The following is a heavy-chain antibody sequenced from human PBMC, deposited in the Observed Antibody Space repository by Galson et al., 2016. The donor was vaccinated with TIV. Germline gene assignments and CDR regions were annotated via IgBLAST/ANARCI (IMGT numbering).Heavy chain of an antibody. Sequence: SLRLSCAASGFTFSSHWMHWVRQSPGKGLVWVSRINSDGNRRTYADSVKGRFTISRDNAKNILYLQLNSLRVEDTAVYYCSRGVGRAIAAAGFRWLAPWGQGTQVIVSS. J-gene: IGHJ5*02. D-gene: IGHD6-13*01. CDR3: SRGVGRAIAAAGFRWLAP. CDR2: INSDGNRR. CDR1: GFTFSSHW. V-gene: IGHV3-74*01.